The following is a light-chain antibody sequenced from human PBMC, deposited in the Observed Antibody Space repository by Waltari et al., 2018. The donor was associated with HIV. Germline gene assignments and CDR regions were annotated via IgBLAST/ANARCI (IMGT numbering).Light chain of an antibody. CDR3: QQFSRYPIT. CDR1: QGIRSA. V-gene: IGKV1-13*02. CDR2: DAS. J-gene: IGKJ5*01. Sequence: AIQLTQSPSSLSASLGDRLTIPCRASQGIRSALVWYQQKPGKSPKLLIYDASNLESGVPSTFSGNGSGTDFTLTISSLQPEDFATYYCQQFSRYPITFGQGTRLEIK.